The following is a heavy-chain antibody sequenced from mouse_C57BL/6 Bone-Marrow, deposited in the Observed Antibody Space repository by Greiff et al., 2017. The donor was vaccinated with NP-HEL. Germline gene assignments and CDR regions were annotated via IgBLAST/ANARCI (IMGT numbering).Heavy chain of an antibody. CDR3: ARRSGTAYYFDY. D-gene: IGHD4-1*01. CDR2: ISNGGGST. V-gene: IGHV5-12*01. Sequence: EVQLVESGGGLVQPGGSLKLSCAASGFTFSDYYMYWVRQTPEKRLEWVAYISNGGGSTYYPDTVKGRFTISRDNAKNTLYLQMSRLKSEDTAMYYCARRSGTAYYFDYWGQGTTLTVSS. J-gene: IGHJ2*01. CDR1: GFTFSDYY.